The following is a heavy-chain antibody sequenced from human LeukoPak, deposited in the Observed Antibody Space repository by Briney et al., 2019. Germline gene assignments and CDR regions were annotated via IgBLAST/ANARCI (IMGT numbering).Heavy chain of an antibody. CDR2: VSSHGNDG. CDR1: EFTFSHFA. CDR3: TLDAYNFNDFDY. Sequence: GRSLRLSCAVSEFTFSHFAMHWVRQAPGKGLEWVAVVSSHGNDGYYADSVKGRFTISRDNSKNRLYLQIDSLRAEDTAIYYCTLDAYNFNDFDYWGQGTLVTVSS. V-gene: IGHV3-30*01. D-gene: IGHD5-24*01. J-gene: IGHJ4*02.